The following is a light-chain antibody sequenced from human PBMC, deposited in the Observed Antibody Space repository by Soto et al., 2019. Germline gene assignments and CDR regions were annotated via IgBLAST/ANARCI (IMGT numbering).Light chain of an antibody. CDR3: SSYTSSSTPFV. CDR2: EVS. Sequence: QSVLTQPASVSGSPGQSITISCTGTSSDVGAYNSVSWYQQHPGKAPQLMIYEVSNRPSGVSNRFSGSKSGNTASLTISGLQAEDEADYYCSSYTSSSTPFVFGTGTKVTVL. J-gene: IGLJ1*01. CDR1: SSDVGAYNS. V-gene: IGLV2-14*01.